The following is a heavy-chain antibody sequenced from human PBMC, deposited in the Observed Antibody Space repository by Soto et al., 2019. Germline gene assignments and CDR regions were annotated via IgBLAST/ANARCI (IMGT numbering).Heavy chain of an antibody. CDR3: ARDPTSSSSFGSSSRSYYYYMDV. V-gene: IGHV3-66*01. Sequence: GGSLRLSCAASGFTVSSNYMSWVRQAPGKGLEWVSVIYSGGSTYYADSVKGRFTISRDNSKNTLYLQMNSLRAEDTAVYYCARDPTSSSSFGSSSRSYYYYMDVWGKGTTVTVSS. D-gene: IGHD6-6*01. CDR1: GFTVSSNY. CDR2: IYSGGST. J-gene: IGHJ6*03.